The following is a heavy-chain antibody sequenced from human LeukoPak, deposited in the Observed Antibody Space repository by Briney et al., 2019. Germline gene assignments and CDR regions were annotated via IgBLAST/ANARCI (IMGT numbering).Heavy chain of an antibody. CDR3: ARQGSGYSYGYVYFDY. CDR2: IYPGDSDT. CDR1: GYRFTSYW. V-gene: IGHV5-51*01. Sequence: GESLKIPCKGSGYRFTSYWTGWVRQMPGKGLEWMGIIYPGDSDTRYSLCFQGQVTISADKSINTAYLQWSSLKASDTAMYYCARQGSGYSYGYVYFDYWGQGTLVTVSS. J-gene: IGHJ4*02. D-gene: IGHD5-18*01.